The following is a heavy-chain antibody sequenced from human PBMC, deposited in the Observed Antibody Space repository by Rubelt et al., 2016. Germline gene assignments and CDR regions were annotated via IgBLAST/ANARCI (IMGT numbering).Heavy chain of an antibody. CDR3: ARMRGPYSSSGGEFDP. Sequence: QVQLVQSGAEVKKPGASVKVSCKASGYTFTSYAMHWLRQAPGQRLEWMGWINAGNGNTKYSQKFTGRVTIARDTTASTAYMELGSLRSEDTAVYYCARMRGPYSSSGGEFDPWGQGTLVTVSS. CDR2: INAGNGNT. J-gene: IGHJ5*02. D-gene: IGHD6-13*01. CDR1: GYTFTSYA. V-gene: IGHV1-3*01.